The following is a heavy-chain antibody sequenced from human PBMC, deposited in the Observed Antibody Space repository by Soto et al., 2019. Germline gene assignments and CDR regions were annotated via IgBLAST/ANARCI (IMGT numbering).Heavy chain of an antibody. J-gene: IGHJ6*02. CDR3: ARSLPSYYDSSGYDYGMDV. CDR2: IIPIFGTA. V-gene: IGHV1-69*13. CDR1: GGTFSSYA. Sequence: SVKVSCKASGGTFSSYAISWVRQAPGQGLDWMGGIIPIFGTANYAQKFQGRVTITADESTSTAYMELSSLRSEDTAVYYCARSLPSYYDSSGYDYGMDVWGQGTTVTVSS. D-gene: IGHD3-22*01.